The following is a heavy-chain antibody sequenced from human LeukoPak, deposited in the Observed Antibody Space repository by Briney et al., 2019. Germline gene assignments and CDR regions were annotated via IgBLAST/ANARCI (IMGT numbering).Heavy chain of an antibody. CDR1: GFTFSMYA. CDR2: ISYDGSKK. V-gene: IGHV3-30-3*01. D-gene: IGHD6-13*01. J-gene: IGHJ4*02. Sequence: GGSLRLSCAASGFTFSMYAMHWVRQAPDKGLEWVAVISYDGSKKYYADSVKGRFSISRDNSKNTLYLQMNSLRTEDTAVYYCAKESSSWHTSGFDYWGQGTLVTVSS. CDR3: AKESSSWHTSGFDY.